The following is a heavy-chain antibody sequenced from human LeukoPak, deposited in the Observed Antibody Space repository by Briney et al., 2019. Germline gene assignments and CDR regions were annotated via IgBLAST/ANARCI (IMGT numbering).Heavy chain of an antibody. D-gene: IGHD6-19*01. J-gene: IGHJ6*02. Sequence: PSETLSLTCAVYGGSFSGYYWSWIRQPPGKGLEWIGEINHSGSTNYNPSLKSRVTISVDTSKNQFSLKLSSVTAADTAVYYCARGSGWPGTYYYYGMDVWGQGTTVTVSS. CDR3: ARGSGWPGTYYYYGMDV. CDR1: GGSFSGYY. V-gene: IGHV4-34*01. CDR2: INHSGST.